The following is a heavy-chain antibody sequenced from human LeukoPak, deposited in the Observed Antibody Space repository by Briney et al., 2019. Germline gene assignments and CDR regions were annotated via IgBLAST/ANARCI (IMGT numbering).Heavy chain of an antibody. CDR1: GSTFSDSA. V-gene: IGHV3-73*01. Sequence: PGGSLRLSCVASGSTFSDSAIHWVRQSSGKGLEWIGHMDKETNLYATALAASVKGRFTVSRDDSKNTAYLHMNSLKTEDTALYYCTRDSGTYNWFDPWGQGTLVTVSS. D-gene: IGHD1-26*01. CDR3: TRDSGTYNWFDP. CDR2: MDKETNLYAT. J-gene: IGHJ5*02.